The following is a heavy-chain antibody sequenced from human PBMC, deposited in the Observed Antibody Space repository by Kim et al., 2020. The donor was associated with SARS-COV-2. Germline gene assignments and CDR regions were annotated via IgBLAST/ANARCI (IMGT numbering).Heavy chain of an antibody. D-gene: IGHD4-17*01. CDR3: ARHTYGDYPDDY. Sequence: VESLKISCKGSGYSFTSYWISWVRQMPGKGLEWMGRIDPSDSYTNYSPSFQGHVTISADKSISTAYLQWSSLKASDTAMYYCARHTYGDYPDDYWGQGTLVTVSS. V-gene: IGHV5-10-1*01. CDR2: IDPSDSYT. CDR1: GYSFTSYW. J-gene: IGHJ4*02.